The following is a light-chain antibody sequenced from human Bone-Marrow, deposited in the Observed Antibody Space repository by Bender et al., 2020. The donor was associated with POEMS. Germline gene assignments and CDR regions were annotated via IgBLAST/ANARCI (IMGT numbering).Light chain of an antibody. Sequence: QSVLTQPPSASGTPGQRVTISCSGGSSNIGAHAVNWYQHLPGTAPKLLIYSSHRRPSEVPDRFSGSRSGTSASLASSGVQSEDEADYYWAVWDDSLTGWVFGGGTKLTVL. CDR1: SSNIGAHA. CDR3: AVWDDSLTGWV. J-gene: IGLJ3*02. CDR2: SSH. V-gene: IGLV1-44*01.